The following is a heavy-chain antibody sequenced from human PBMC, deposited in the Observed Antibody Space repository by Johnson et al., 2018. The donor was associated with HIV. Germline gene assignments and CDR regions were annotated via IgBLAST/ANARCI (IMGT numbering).Heavy chain of an antibody. CDR2: ISSNGGST. CDR3: STMVQGDPVAFDI. V-gene: IGHV3-64*01. Sequence: WVRQAPGKGLQYVSAISSNGGSTYYANSVKGRFTISRDNSRNTLYLQMNSLRAEDTAVYYCSTMVQGDPVAFDIWGQGTMVTVSS. J-gene: IGHJ3*02. D-gene: IGHD3-10*01.